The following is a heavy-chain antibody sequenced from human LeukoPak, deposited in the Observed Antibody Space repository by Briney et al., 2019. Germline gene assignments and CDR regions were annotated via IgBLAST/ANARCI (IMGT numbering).Heavy chain of an antibody. V-gene: IGHV3-33*01. J-gene: IGHJ6*02. CDR2: IWYDGSNK. CDR1: GFTFSSYG. Sequence: GGSLRLSCAASGFTFSSYGMYWVRQAPGKGLEWVAVIWYDGSNKYYADSVKGRFTIPRDNSKNTLYLQMNCLRAEDTAVYYCARDGEITAPPGWFSMDVWGQGTTVTVSS. D-gene: IGHD6-19*01. CDR3: ARDGEITAPPGWFSMDV.